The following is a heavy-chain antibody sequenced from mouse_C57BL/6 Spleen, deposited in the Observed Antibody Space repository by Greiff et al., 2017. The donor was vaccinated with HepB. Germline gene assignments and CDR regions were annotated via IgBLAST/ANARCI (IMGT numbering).Heavy chain of an antibody. J-gene: IGHJ3*01. V-gene: IGHV5-4*03. CDR1: GFTFSSYA. Sequence: EVMLVESGGGLVKPGGSLKLSCAASGFTFSSYAMSWVRQTPEKRLEWVATISDGGSYTYYPDNVKGRFTISRDNAKNNLYLQMSHLKSEDAAMYYCARRTAQATGFAYWGQGTLVTVSA. CDR2: ISDGGSYT. D-gene: IGHD3-2*02. CDR3: ARRTAQATGFAY.